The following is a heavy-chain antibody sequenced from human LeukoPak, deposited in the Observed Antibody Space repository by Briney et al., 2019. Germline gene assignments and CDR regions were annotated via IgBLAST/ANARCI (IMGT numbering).Heavy chain of an antibody. D-gene: IGHD6-25*01. J-gene: IGHJ3*02. Sequence: PGRSLRLSYAASGFTFSSYTMHWVRQAPGKGLEGVAVISYDGSNKYYADSVKGRFTISRDTSKNTLYLQMDSLRAEDTAVYYCARAPGRLHAFDIWGQGTMVTFSS. V-gene: IGHV3-30-3*01. CDR1: GFTFSSYT. CDR2: ISYDGSNK. CDR3: ARAPGRLHAFDI.